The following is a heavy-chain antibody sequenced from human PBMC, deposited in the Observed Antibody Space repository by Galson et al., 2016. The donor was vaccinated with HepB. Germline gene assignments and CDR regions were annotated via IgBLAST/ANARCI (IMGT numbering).Heavy chain of an antibody. CDR1: GFTFSGYE. V-gene: IGHV3-23*01. D-gene: IGHD6-19*01. CDR2: VGGGGGNT. CDR3: VKDRASRLSSRGWLVNVAFDL. Sequence: SLRLSCAASGFTFSGYEMAWVRQTPAKGLEWVSTVGGGGGNTHYADSVKGRFTISRDNSQNTLYLQMNSLKVEDTAVYFCVKDRASRLSSRGWLVNVAFDLWGHGTTVIVSS. J-gene: IGHJ3*01.